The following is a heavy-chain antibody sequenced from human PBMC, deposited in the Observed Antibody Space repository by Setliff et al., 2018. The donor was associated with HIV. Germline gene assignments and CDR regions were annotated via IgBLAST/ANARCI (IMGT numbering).Heavy chain of an antibody. D-gene: IGHD5-18*01. CDR1: GGTFSSYA. J-gene: IGHJ3*02. V-gene: IGHV1-69*05. CDR3: ARGAWIQLWNGDFDI. Sequence: GASVKVSCKASGGTFSSYAISWVRQAPGQGLEWMGGSIPMYGTSNYAQKFQGRVTITTDESTSTAYMELSRLRSDDTAVYYCARGAWIQLWNGDFDIWGQGTMVTVSS. CDR2: SIPMYGTS.